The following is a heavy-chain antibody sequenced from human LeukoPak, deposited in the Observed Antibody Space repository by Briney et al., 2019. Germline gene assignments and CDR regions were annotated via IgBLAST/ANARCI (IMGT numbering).Heavy chain of an antibody. CDR1: GGSISSNSYY. CDR3: ARRQRDDAYYYYYMDV. V-gene: IGHV4-39*01. J-gene: IGHJ6*03. D-gene: IGHD6-25*01. CDR2: IYSSGTT. Sequence: PSETLSLTCTVSGGSISSNSYYWGWIRQPPGKGLDWIGIIYSSGTTYYNPSLKSRVTISVDTSKNQFSLRLSSVTAADTAVYYCARRQRDDAYYYYYMDVWGKGTTVTVSS.